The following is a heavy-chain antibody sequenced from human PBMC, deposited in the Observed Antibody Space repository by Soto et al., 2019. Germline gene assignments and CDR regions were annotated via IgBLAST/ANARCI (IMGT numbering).Heavy chain of an antibody. J-gene: IGHJ3*02. CDR2: FDPEDGET. D-gene: IGHD6-13*01. Sequence: ASVKVSCKVSGYTLTELSMHWVRQAPGKGLEWMGGFDPEDGETIYAQKFQGRVTMTEDTSTDTAYMELSSLRSEDEAVYYCATGYSRPDAFDIWGQGTMVTV. V-gene: IGHV1-24*01. CDR1: GYTLTELS. CDR3: ATGYSRPDAFDI.